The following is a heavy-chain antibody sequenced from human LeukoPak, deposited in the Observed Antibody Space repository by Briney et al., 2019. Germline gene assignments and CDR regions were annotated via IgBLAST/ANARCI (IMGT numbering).Heavy chain of an antibody. CDR2: INHSGST. CDR1: GGSFSGYY. V-gene: IGHV4-34*01. Sequence: PSETLSLTCAVYGGSFSGYYWSWIRQPPGKGLEWIGEINHSGSTNYDPSLKSRVTISVDTSKNQFSLKLSSVTAADTAVYYCAGGTELETDTDDSSGLDYWGQGTLVTVSS. J-gene: IGHJ4*02. D-gene: IGHD3-22*01. CDR3: AGGTELETDTDDSSGLDY.